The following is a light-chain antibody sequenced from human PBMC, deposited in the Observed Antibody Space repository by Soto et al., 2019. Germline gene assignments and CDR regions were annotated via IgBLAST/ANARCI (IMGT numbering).Light chain of an antibody. Sequence: EIVLTQSPGTPSLSPGERATLSCRASQSVSSSYLAWYQQKPGQAPRLLIYGASSRATGIPDRFSGSGSGTDFTLTINRLEPEDFALYYCQQYGSSPPTFGQGTKVDIK. CDR3: QQYGSSPPT. CDR2: GAS. V-gene: IGKV3-20*01. J-gene: IGKJ1*01. CDR1: QSVSSSY.